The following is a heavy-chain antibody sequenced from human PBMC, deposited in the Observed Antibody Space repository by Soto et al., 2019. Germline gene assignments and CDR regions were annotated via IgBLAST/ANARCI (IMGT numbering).Heavy chain of an antibody. CDR3: ARDSPPSRWLQLGDF. CDR2: ISGSGGTI. CDR1: GFTFSSYA. J-gene: IGHJ4*02. Sequence: GGSLRLSCAASGFTFSSYAMSWVRQAPGKGLEWVSAISGSGGTIYYADSVKGRFTISRDNAKNSLYLRMDSLRDEDTAVYYCARDSPPSRWLQLGDFWGQGALVTVSS. D-gene: IGHD5-12*01. V-gene: IGHV3-23*01.